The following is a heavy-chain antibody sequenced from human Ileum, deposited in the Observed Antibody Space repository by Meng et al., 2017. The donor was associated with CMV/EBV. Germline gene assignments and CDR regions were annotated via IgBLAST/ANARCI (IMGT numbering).Heavy chain of an antibody. Sequence: ASVQVSCKASGYTFTGYYMHWVRQAPGQGLEWMGWINPNSGGTNYAQKFQGRVTMTRDTAISTAYMELSRLRSDDTDVYYCARVPYYYDSSGYYNWFDPWGQGTLVTVSS. CDR3: ARVPYYYDSSGYYNWFDP. CDR1: GYTFTGYY. CDR2: INPNSGGT. J-gene: IGHJ5*02. D-gene: IGHD3-22*01. V-gene: IGHV1-2*02.